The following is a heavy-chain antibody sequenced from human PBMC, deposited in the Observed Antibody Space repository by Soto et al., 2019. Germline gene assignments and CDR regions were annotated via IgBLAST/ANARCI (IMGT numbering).Heavy chain of an antibody. CDR3: ARDDDYPDNGLDY. CDR2: ILNDGSVQ. Sequence: QVQLVESGGGVVQPGRSLRLTCAATGFSFSRHGMHWVRQAPGKGLEWLAVILNDGSVQEYADSMKGRFTISRDKSKNTLSLQMNNLRAEDTSVSYCARDDDYPDNGLDYWGQGILVTVSS. J-gene: IGHJ4*02. CDR1: GFSFSRHG. V-gene: IGHV3-33*01. D-gene: IGHD4-17*01.